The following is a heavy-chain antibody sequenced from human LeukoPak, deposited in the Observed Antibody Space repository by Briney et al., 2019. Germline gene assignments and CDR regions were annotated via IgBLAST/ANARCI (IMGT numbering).Heavy chain of an antibody. J-gene: IGHJ3*02. V-gene: IGHV3-7*03. CDR1: GFTFSSYW. D-gene: IGHD1-26*01. Sequence: PGGSLRLSCAASGFTFSSYWMSWVRQAPGKGLEWVAYIKQDVTEKYYVDSVKGRFSISRDNSKNTVYLQMNSLRAEDTAVYYCARELREHGVFDIWGQGTMVTVSS. CDR2: IKQDVTEK. CDR3: ARELREHGVFDI.